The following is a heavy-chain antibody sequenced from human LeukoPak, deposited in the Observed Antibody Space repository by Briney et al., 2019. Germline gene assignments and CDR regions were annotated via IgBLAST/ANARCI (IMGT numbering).Heavy chain of an antibody. J-gene: IGHJ4*02. CDR2: ISGSGGST. CDR1: GFTFSSYA. V-gene: IGHV3-23*01. CDR3: ARAIVGALHFDY. Sequence: GGSLRLSCAASGFTFSSYAMSWVRQAPGKGLEWVSAISGSGGSTYYADSVKGRFTISRDNSKNTLYLQMNSLRAEDTAVYYCARAIVGALHFDYWGQGTLVTVSS. D-gene: IGHD1-26*01.